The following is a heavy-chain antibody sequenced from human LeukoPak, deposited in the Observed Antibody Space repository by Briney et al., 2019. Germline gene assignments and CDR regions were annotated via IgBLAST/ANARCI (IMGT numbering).Heavy chain of an antibody. CDR2: IYYSGST. D-gene: IGHD6-19*01. V-gene: IGHV4-39*01. J-gene: IGHJ3*02. Sequence: SETLSLTCTVSGGSISSSSYHWGWIRQPPGKGLEWIGSIYYSGSTYYNPSLKSRVTISVDTSQNQFSLKLSSLTAADTAVYYCASSSSGWYSDAFDIWGQGTMVTVSS. CDR1: GGSISSSSYH. CDR3: ASSSSGWYSDAFDI.